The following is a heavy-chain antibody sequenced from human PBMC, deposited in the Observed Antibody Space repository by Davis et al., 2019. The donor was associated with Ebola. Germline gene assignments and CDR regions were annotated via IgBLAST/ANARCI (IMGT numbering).Heavy chain of an antibody. Sequence: GESLKISCAASGFTFSTYSMNWVRQAPGKGLEWVSYISSTSSTIYYAESVKGRFTISRDNAKNSLYLQMNSLRAEDTAVYYCARAGRGMITFGGVIAFQMDVWGQGTTVTVSS. D-gene: IGHD3-16*02. J-gene: IGHJ6*02. CDR2: ISSTSSTI. CDR3: ARAGRGMITFGGVIAFQMDV. V-gene: IGHV3-48*04. CDR1: GFTFSTYS.